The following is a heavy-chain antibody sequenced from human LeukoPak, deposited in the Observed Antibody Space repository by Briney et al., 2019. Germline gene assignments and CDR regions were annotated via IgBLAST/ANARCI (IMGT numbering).Heavy chain of an antibody. D-gene: IGHD1-26*01. CDR1: GFTVSSNY. V-gene: IGHV3-66*01. CDR3: ASPVAIVGATRAEYFQH. J-gene: IGHJ1*01. CDR2: IYSDDNT. Sequence: GGSLRLSCAASGFTVSSNYMSWVRQAPGKGLEWVSVIYSDDNTYYADSVKGRFTISRDNSKNTLYPQMNSLRAEDTAVYYCASPVAIVGATRAEYFQHWGQGTLVTVSS.